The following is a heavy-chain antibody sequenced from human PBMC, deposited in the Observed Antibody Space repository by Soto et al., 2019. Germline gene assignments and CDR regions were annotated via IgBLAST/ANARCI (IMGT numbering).Heavy chain of an antibody. CDR2: IRPNSGDT. D-gene: IGHD2-15*01. V-gene: IGHV1-18*01. J-gene: IGHJ4*02. CDR1: GYTFTSYG. CDR3: EKETWTPHGPQNFFDY. Sequence: QVQLVESAGEVKQPGVSVKVSCKASGYTFTSYGMTWVRQALGLGLKRMGWIRPNSGDTRKAHNPQARVAMTTNSTTTTAYMELRSLSSVDTAVNYCEKETWTPHGPQNFFDYWGQGALVTVSS.